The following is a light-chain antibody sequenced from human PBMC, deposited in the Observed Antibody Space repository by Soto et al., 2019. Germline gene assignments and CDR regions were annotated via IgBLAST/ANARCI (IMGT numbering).Light chain of an antibody. J-gene: IGKJ4*01. V-gene: IGKV1-33*01. CDR3: QQYDNLLT. Sequence: DIQMTQSPSSLSASAGDRVTLTCRASQSISSYLNWYQQKPGKAPKLLIYDASNLETGVPSRFSGSGSGTDFTFTISSLQPEDIATYYCQQYDNLLTFGGGTKVDI. CDR1: QSISSY. CDR2: DAS.